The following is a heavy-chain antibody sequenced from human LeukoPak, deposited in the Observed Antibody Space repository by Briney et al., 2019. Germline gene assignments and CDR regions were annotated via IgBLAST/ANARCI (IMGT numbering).Heavy chain of an antibody. V-gene: IGHV4-38-2*02. CDR3: ARLGPIAAADSYYFDY. CDR2: IYYSGST. Sequence: SETLSLTFTVSGYSISSGYYWGWIRQPPGKGLEWIGSIYYSGSTYYNPSLKSRVTISVDTSKNQFSLKLSSVTAADTAVYYCARLGPIAAADSYYFDYWGQGTLVTVSS. D-gene: IGHD6-13*01. CDR1: GYSISSGYY. J-gene: IGHJ4*02.